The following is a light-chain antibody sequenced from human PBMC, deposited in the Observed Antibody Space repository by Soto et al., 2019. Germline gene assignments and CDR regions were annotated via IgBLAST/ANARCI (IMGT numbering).Light chain of an antibody. CDR1: QSVSSNY. CDR2: IAS. CDR3: QHYGSSPWT. Sequence: EIVLTQSPGTLSLSPGERATLSCRASQSVSSNYLAWYQQKTGQTPRLLIYIASSRAPGIPDRFSGSGSGTHFPLTISRVEPEDFVVYYCQHYGSSPWTFGQGTKVEIK. J-gene: IGKJ1*01. V-gene: IGKV3-20*01.